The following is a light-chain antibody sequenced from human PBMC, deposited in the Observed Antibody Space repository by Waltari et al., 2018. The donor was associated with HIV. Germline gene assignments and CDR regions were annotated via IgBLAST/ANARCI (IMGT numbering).Light chain of an antibody. V-gene: IGLV1-44*01. J-gene: IGLJ3*02. Sequence: QSVLTQPPSTSGTPGQRVTISCSGSSSNIGSNTVNWYQHLPGTAPKLLIYGNNRRPSGVPDRFSGSKSGTAASRAISGLQSEDEADYYCAAWDDSLNGLWVFGGGTKLTVL. CDR2: GNN. CDR3: AAWDDSLNGLWV. CDR1: SSNIGSNT.